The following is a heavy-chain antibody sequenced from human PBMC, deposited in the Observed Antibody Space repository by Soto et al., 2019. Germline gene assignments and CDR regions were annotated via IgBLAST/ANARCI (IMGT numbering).Heavy chain of an antibody. J-gene: IGHJ5*02. CDR1: GGSFSGYY. V-gene: IGHV4-34*01. CDR3: ARRLWFGELFSWFDP. D-gene: IGHD3-10*01. CDR2: INHSGST. Sequence: SETLSLTCAVYGGSFSGYYWSWIRQPPGKGLEWIGEINHSGSTNYNPSLKSRVTISVDTSKNQFSLKLSSVTAADTAVYYCARRLWFGELFSWFDPWGQGTLVTVSS.